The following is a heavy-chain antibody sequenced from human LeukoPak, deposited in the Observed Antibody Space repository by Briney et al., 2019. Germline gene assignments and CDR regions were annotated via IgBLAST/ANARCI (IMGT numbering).Heavy chain of an antibody. CDR2: ISGIDSTT. CDR3: GRGLPKRNWPHWSDP. V-gene: IGHV3-48*03. Sequence: GGSLRLSCAASGFTFSNYEMNWVRQAPGKGLEWVSYISGIDSTTYYADSVKGRFTISRDNAKNSLYLQMNSLRVEDTAVYYCGRGLPKRNWPHWSDPWGQGTLVTVSS. D-gene: IGHD1-1*01. J-gene: IGHJ5*02. CDR1: GFTFSNYE.